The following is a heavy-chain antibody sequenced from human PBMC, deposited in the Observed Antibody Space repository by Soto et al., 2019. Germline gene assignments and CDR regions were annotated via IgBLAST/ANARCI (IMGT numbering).Heavy chain of an antibody. CDR1: GFTFSSYA. Sequence: PGGSLRLSCAASGFTFSSYAMHWVRQAPGKGLEWVAVISYDGSNKYYADSVKGRFTISRDNSKNTLYLQMNSLRAEDTAVYYCAKAGGTAKMTTVTTNYYYYGMDVWGQGTTVTVSS. J-gene: IGHJ6*02. V-gene: IGHV3-30-3*01. CDR2: ISYDGSNK. D-gene: IGHD4-17*01. CDR3: AKAGGTAKMTTVTTNYYYYGMDV.